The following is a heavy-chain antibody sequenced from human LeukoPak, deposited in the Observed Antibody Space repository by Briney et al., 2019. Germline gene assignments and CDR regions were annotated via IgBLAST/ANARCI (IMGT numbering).Heavy chain of an antibody. CDR2: IYYSGST. J-gene: IGHJ4*02. CDR3: ARGNYDSSGYYLRRVSSFDY. D-gene: IGHD3-22*01. CDR1: GGSISSYY. Sequence: KPSETLSLTCTVSGGSISSYYWSWIRQPPGKGLEWIGYIYYSGSTNYNPSLKSRVTISVDTSKNQFSLKRSSVTAADTAVYYCARGNYDSSGYYLRRVSSFDYWGQGTLVTVSS. V-gene: IGHV4-59*01.